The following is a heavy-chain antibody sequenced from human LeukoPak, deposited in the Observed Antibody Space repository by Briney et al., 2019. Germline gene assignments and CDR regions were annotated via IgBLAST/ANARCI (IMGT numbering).Heavy chain of an antibody. D-gene: IGHD2-2*01. J-gene: IGHJ4*02. CDR1: GFTFSSYA. CDR3: AKYLPNQLLKD. V-gene: IGHV3-23*01. Sequence: GGSLRLSCAASGFTFSSYAMSWVRQAPGKGLEWVSVISGSGGSTYYADSVKGRFTISRDNSKNTLYLQMNSLRAEDTAVYCCAKYLPNQLLKDWGQGTLVSVSS. CDR2: ISGSGGST.